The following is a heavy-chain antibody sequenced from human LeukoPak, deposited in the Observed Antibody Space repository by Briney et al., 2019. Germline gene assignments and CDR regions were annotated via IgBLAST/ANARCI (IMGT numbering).Heavy chain of an antibody. CDR1: GYTFTSYG. D-gene: IGHD5-18*01. Sequence: GASVKVSCKTSGYTFTSYGVSWVRQAPGQRLEWMGWISTYNYNTNYAQKFRGRVTLTKDTSTSTVYMELRSLRFDDTAIYYCARQVDTTMALPDYWGQGTLVTVSS. J-gene: IGHJ4*02. CDR3: ARQVDTTMALPDY. V-gene: IGHV1-18*01. CDR2: ISTYNYNT.